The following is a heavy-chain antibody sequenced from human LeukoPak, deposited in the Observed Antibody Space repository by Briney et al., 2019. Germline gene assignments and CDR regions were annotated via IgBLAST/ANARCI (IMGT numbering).Heavy chain of an antibody. J-gene: IGHJ4*02. V-gene: IGHV4-39*01. CDR3: ARHGCGSRRCGFDY. D-gene: IGHD2-15*01. CDR2: IYYSGSP. Sequence: PSETLSLTCIVSGGSISSSSYYWGWIRQPPGKGLEWIGSIYYSGSPYYNPSPKSRVTISVDTSKNQISLKLSAVTAAGPAVHFCARHGCGSRRCGFDYWGQGTLVTVSS. CDR1: GGSISSSSYY.